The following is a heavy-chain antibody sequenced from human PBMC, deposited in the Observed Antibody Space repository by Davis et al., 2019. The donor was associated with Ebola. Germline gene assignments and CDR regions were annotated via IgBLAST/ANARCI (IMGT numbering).Heavy chain of an antibody. CDR3: VRDPALVVTGGGWFFGL. V-gene: IGHV3-21*01. D-gene: IGHD2-21*02. CDR2: ISTTSSYI. Sequence: GGSLRLSCAASGFTFSSYAMSWVRQAPGKGLEWVSGISTTSSYIYYADSVKGRFTISRDNAKNSLYLQMNSLRAEDTAVYYCVRDPALVVTGGGWFFGLWGRGTLVTVSS. J-gene: IGHJ2*01. CDR1: GFTFSSYA.